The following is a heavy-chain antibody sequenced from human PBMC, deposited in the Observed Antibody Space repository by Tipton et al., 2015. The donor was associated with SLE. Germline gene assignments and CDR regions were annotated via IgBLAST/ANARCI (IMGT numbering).Heavy chain of an antibody. J-gene: IGHJ3*02. CDR1: GESFNGYF. CDR2: IIHSGVT. D-gene: IGHD3-10*01. V-gene: IGHV4-34*12. Sequence: TLSLTCAVYGESFNGYFWTWIRQPPGKGLEWIAEIIHSGVTNYNPSLRSRVTISVDTSKNQFSLRLNSVTAADTAIYFCAREMSGAQDYGSGAQGAFDIWGQGAMVTVSS. CDR3: AREMSGAQDYGSGAQGAFDI.